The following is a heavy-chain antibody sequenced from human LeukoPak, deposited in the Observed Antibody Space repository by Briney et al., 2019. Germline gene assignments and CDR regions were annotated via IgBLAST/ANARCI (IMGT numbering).Heavy chain of an antibody. CDR2: ISAYNGNT. J-gene: IGHJ5*02. V-gene: IGHV1-18*01. CDR3: ARDHILLWFGELLNWFDP. Sequence: ASVKVSCKASGYTFTGYGISWVRQAPGQGLEWMGWISAYNGNTNYAQKLQGRVTMTTDTSTSTAYMELRSLRSDDTAVYYCARDHILLWFGELLNWFDPWGQGTLVTVSS. CDR1: GYTFTGYG. D-gene: IGHD3-10*01.